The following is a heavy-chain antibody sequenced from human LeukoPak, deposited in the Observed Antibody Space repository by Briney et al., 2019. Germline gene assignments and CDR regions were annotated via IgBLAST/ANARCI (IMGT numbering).Heavy chain of an antibody. J-gene: IGHJ4*02. Sequence: SETLSLTCAVYGGSFSGYYWSWIRQPPGKGLEWIGEINHSGSTNYNPSLKSRVTISVDTSKNQFSLQLSSVTAADTAVYYCARGGGYGSGSYYLRPHRYFDYWGQGTLVTVSS. CDR3: ARGGGYGSGSYYLRPHRYFDY. CDR1: GGSFSGYY. V-gene: IGHV4-34*01. D-gene: IGHD3-10*01. CDR2: INHSGST.